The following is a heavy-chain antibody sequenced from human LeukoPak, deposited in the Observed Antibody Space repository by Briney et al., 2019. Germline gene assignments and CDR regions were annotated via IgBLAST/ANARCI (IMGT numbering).Heavy chain of an antibody. D-gene: IGHD6-19*01. CDR3: ARGMFVSGWYWVDY. CDR1: GGSISSYY. Sequence: PSETLSLTCTVSGGSISSYYWSWIRQPPGKGLEWIGYIYYSGTTNYNPSLKSRVTISVDTSKNQFSLKLTSVTAADTAVYYCARGMFVSGWYWVDYWGQGTLVTVSS. J-gene: IGHJ4*02. V-gene: IGHV4-59*01. CDR2: IYYSGTT.